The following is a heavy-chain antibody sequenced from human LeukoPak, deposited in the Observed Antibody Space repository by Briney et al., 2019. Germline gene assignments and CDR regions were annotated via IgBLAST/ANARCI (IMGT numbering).Heavy chain of an antibody. D-gene: IGHD2-15*01. J-gene: IGHJ4*02. CDR1: GGTFSSYA. V-gene: IGHV3-23*01. CDR2: ISGSGGST. CDR3: AKYVVVVAATHYFDY. Sequence: SCKASGGTFSSYAMSWVRQAPGKGLEWVSAISGSGGSTYYADSVKGRFTISRDNSKNTLYLQMNSLRAEDTAVYYCAKYVVVVAATHYFDYWGQGTLVTVSS.